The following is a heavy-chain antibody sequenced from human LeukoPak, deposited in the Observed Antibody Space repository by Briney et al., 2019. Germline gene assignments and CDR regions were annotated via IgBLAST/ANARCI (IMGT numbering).Heavy chain of an antibody. CDR2: MNPNSGNT. CDR3: ARDLATVVVIAANPFDY. Sequence: ASVKVSCKASGYTFTSYDINWVRQATGQGLEWMGWMNPNSGNTGYAQKFQGRVTLTTDTSTSTAYMELRSLRSDDTAVYYCARDLATVVVIAANPFDYWGQGTLVTVSS. V-gene: IGHV1-8*01. D-gene: IGHD2-15*01. CDR1: GYTFTSYD. J-gene: IGHJ4*02.